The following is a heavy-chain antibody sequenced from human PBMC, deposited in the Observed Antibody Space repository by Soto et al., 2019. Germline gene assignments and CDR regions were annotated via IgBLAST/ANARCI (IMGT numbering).Heavy chain of an antibody. CDR2: IDYSGST. J-gene: IGHJ4*02. D-gene: IGHD2-21*01. Sequence: QVQLQESGPGLVKPSETLSLTCTVSGGSISSYYWSWIRQPPGKGLEWIGYIDYSGSTNYNPSLTSRVTISVDTSKNQCSLKLSSVTAADTAVYYCARRWGGTCDYWGQGTLVTVSS. CDR3: ARRWGGTCDY. CDR1: GGSISSYY. V-gene: IGHV4-59*01.